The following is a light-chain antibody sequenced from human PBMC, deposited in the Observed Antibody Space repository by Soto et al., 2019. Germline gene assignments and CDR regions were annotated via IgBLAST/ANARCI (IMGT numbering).Light chain of an antibody. Sequence: QSVLTRPHSASGTPGQRVTISCSGSSSNIGTSSVHWFQQLPGTAPKLLISTTNQRPSGVPERFSGSKSGTSASLAISGLQSEDEADYYCAAWDDSLNGHVFGTGTKLTVL. CDR1: SSNIGTSS. J-gene: IGLJ1*01. CDR2: TTN. V-gene: IGLV1-44*01. CDR3: AAWDDSLNGHV.